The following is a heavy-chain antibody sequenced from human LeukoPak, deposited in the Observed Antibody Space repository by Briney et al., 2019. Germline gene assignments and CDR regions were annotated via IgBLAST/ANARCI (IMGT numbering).Heavy chain of an antibody. J-gene: IGHJ4*02. Sequence: SVKVSCNASGGTFSSYTISWVRQAPGQGLEWMGRIIPILGIANYAQKFQGRVTITADKSTSTAYMELSSLRSEDTAVYYCARGGRPYDSSGLYYFDYWGQGALVTVSS. CDR3: ARGGRPYDSSGLYYFDY. D-gene: IGHD3-22*01. CDR1: GGTFSSYT. V-gene: IGHV1-69*02. CDR2: IIPILGIA.